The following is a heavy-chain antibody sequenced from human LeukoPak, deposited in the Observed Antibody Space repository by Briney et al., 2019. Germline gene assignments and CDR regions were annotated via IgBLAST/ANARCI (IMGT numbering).Heavy chain of an antibody. J-gene: IGHJ4*02. Sequence: GGSLRLSCAASGFTFSSYSMNWVRQAPGKGLEWVSYISSSSSTIYYADSVKGRFTISRDNAKNSLYLQMNSLRAEDTAVYCCARDVMITFGGVIATDYWGQGTLVTVSS. CDR2: ISSSSSTI. V-gene: IGHV3-48*01. D-gene: IGHD3-16*02. CDR1: GFTFSSYS. CDR3: ARDVMITFGGVIATDY.